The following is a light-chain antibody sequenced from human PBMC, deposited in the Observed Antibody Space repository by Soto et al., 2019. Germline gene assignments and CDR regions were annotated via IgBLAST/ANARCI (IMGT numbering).Light chain of an antibody. CDR2: KAS. CDR1: HSISSW. Sequence: DIQMTQSPSTLSASEGHRVTITCRASHSISSWLAWYQQKPGKAPKLLIYKASSLESGVPSRFSGSGSGTEFTLTISILQPDDFATYCSQQYNSKPWTFGHGTKVEIK. CDR3: QQYNSKPWT. V-gene: IGKV1-5*03. J-gene: IGKJ1*01.